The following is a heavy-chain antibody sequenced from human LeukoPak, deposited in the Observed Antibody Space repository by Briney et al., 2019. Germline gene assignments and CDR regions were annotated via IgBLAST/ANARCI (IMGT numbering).Heavy chain of an antibody. D-gene: IGHD1-26*01. CDR2: INPNNGDT. Sequence: ASVKVSCKASGYTFTSYDINWVRQAPGQGLEWMGWINPNNGDTNFAQKFQGRVTMTRDTSISTVYMELSRLRSDDTAVYYCAREAYSGSFPNSAFDYWGQGTLVTVSS. CDR1: GYTFTSYD. V-gene: IGHV1-2*02. CDR3: AREAYSGSFPNSAFDY. J-gene: IGHJ4*02.